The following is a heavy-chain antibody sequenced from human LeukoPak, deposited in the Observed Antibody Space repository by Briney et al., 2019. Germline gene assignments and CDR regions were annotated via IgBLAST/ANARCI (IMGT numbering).Heavy chain of an antibody. CDR1: GYTFSDYG. V-gene: IGHV1-18*01. CDR2: ISGYTGGT. Sequence: ASVKVSCKASGYTFSDYGISWVRQAPGQRFEWMGWISGYTGGTNYAQKFRDRVTMTTVTSTNTAHMELRSLRSDDTAVYHCARDRLERGIGSAVVGNWFDPWGQGTQVTVSS. CDR3: ARDRLERGIGSAVVGNWFDP. J-gene: IGHJ5*02. D-gene: IGHD6-19*01.